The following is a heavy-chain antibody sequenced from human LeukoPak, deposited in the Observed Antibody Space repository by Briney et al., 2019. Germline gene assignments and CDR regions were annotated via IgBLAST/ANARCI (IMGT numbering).Heavy chain of an antibody. CDR1: GFAFSSFP. J-gene: IGHJ4*02. CDR2: ISGSGTST. V-gene: IGHV3-23*01. Sequence: GGSLRLSCAASGFAFSSFPMTWVRRAPGKGLEWVSLISGSGTSTYYADSVKGRFTISRDNSKNTLYLQMNSLKVEDTAVYYCAKEKPTTTTFDYWGQGTLVTVPS. CDR3: AKEKPTTTTFDY. D-gene: IGHD4-17*01.